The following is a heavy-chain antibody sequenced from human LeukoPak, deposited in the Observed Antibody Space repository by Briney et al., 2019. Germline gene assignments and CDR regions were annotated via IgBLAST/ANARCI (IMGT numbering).Heavy chain of an antibody. J-gene: IGHJ3*02. CDR2: IITIFGTA. V-gene: IGHV1-69*05. Sequence: SVKVSCKASGGSFSSYAISWVRQAPGQGLEWMGGIITIFGTANYAQKVQVRVTITTDESTSTAYMELSSLRSEDTAVYYCARVVLPDYYDSSGYLDDAFDIWGQGTMVTVSS. CDR1: GGSFSSYA. CDR3: ARVVLPDYYDSSGYLDDAFDI. D-gene: IGHD3-22*01.